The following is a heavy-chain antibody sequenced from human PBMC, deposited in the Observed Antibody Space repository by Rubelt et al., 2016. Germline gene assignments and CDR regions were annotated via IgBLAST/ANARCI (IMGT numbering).Heavy chain of an antibody. D-gene: IGHD3-10*01. V-gene: IGHV4-4*07. CDR3: ARGTTLWAYLDY. CDR1: GGSISSYY. CDR2: IYTSGST. Sequence: QVQLQESGPGLVKPSETLSLTCTVSGGSISSYYWSWIRQPAGKGLEWIGRIYTSGSTNSNPSLRSGVTRSVDTAKNQCSLRLRSVTAADTAVYYCARGTTLWAYLDYWGQGTLVTVSS. J-gene: IGHJ4*02.